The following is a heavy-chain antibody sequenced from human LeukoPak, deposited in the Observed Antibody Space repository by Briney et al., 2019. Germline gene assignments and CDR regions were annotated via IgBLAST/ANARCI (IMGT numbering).Heavy chain of an antibody. CDR1: GGTFSRYA. CDR2: IIPILGIA. CDR3: ARGIVVVVAATLEDYYFDY. D-gene: IGHD2-15*01. J-gene: IGHJ4*02. V-gene: IGHV1-69*04. Sequence: SVKVSCKASGGTFSRYAIRWVRQPPAQGREWMGRIIPILGIANYAQKFQSRVTTTADKSTSTAYMELSSLRSEDTAVYYCARGIVVVVAATLEDYYFDYWGQGTLVTVSS.